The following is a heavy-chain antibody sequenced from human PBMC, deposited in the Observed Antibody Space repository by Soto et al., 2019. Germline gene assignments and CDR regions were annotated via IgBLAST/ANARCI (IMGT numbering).Heavy chain of an antibody. D-gene: IGHD6-13*01. J-gene: IGHJ4*02. CDR3: AKNGSTYSSSWSWAFYFDY. CDR2: ISGSGGST. Sequence: PGGSLRLSCAASGFTFSSYAMSWVRQAPGKGLEWVSAISGSGGSTDNAYYVKGRFTISRDNSKNTLYLQMNSLTAEDTAVYYCAKNGSTYSSSWSWAFYFDYWGQGTLVTVSS. V-gene: IGHV3-23*01. CDR1: GFTFSSYA.